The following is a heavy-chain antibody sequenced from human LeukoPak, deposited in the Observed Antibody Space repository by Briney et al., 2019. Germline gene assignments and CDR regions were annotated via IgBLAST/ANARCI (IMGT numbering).Heavy chain of an antibody. CDR2: IYYSGST. J-gene: IGHJ4*02. CDR3: ARAYGWELLGDVFDY. CDR1: GGSISSYY. Sequence: SSETLSLTCTVSGGSISSYYWSWIRQPPGKGLGWIGYIYYSGSTNYNPSLKSRVTISVDTSKNQFSLKLSSVAAADTAVYYCARAYGWELLGDVFDYWGQGTLVTVSS. V-gene: IGHV4-59*01. D-gene: IGHD1-26*01.